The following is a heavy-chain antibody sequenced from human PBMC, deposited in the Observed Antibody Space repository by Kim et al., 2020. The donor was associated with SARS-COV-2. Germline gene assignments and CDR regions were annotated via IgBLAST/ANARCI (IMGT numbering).Heavy chain of an antibody. V-gene: IGHV3-7*01. Sequence: GGSLRLSCAASGFTFSNYWMSWVRQAPGKGLEWVANIKQDGSEKDYVDSVKGRFTVSRDNVRNSFFLQMNNLRAEDTAMYYCATRDLGVLRGAIQYYYYGMGVWGHGTTVTVSS. J-gene: IGHJ6*02. D-gene: IGHD3-10*01. CDR2: IKQDGSEK. CDR3: ATRDLGVLRGAIQYYYYGMGV. CDR1: GFTFSNYW.